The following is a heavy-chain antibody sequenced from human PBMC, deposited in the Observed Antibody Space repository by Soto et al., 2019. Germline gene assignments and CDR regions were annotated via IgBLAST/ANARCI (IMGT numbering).Heavy chain of an antibody. J-gene: IGHJ3*02. CDR2: VGTGGDT. D-gene: IGHD6-19*01. CDR3: AREGDQWTFDI. Sequence: VQLVESGGGVKQPGGSLRLSCAASGFTFSTSDMHWVRQSPGKGLEWVSGVGTGGDTYYPDSVMGRFTISRDNGRNSLYLQMNNLRAGDTAVYYCAREGDQWTFDIWGQGTMVTVSS. CDR1: GFTFSTSD. V-gene: IGHV3-13*01.